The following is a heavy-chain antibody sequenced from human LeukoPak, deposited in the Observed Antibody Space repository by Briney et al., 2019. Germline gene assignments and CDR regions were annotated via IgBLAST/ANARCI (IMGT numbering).Heavy chain of an antibody. CDR3: ARANYDGSDY. V-gene: IGHV4-4*07. D-gene: IGHD3-22*01. CDR1: GGSISSYY. CDR2: IYTSGTT. J-gene: IGHJ4*02. Sequence: SETLSLTRTVSGGSISSYYWSLIRQPAGKGLEWIGRIYTSGTTNYNPSLKSRVTMSVDTSKNQFSLKMRSVTAADTAVYYCARANYDGSDYWGQGTLVTVSS.